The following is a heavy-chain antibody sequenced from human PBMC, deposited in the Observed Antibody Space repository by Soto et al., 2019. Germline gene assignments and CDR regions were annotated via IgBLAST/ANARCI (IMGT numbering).Heavy chain of an antibody. D-gene: IGHD6-19*01. Sequence: PGESLKISCKGSGYSFTSYWISWVRQMPGKGLEWMGRIDPSDSYTNYSPSFQGHVTISADKSISTAYLQWSSLKASDTAMYYCARLDSSPVATHYGMDVWGQGTTVTVSS. CDR2: IDPSDSYT. CDR3: ARLDSSPVATHYGMDV. CDR1: GYSFTSYW. J-gene: IGHJ6*02. V-gene: IGHV5-10-1*01.